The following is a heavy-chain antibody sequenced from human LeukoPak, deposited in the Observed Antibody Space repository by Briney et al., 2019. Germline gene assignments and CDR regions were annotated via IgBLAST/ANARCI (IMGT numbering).Heavy chain of an antibody. V-gene: IGHV3-23*01. J-gene: IGHJ4*02. Sequence: PGGSLRLSCTASGFTFSGYAMSWVRQAPGKGLEWVSAISGSGGSTYYADSVKGRFTISRDNSKNTLYLQMNSLRAEDTAVYYCATSVGGYYYDSSGYHDYWGQGTLVTVSS. D-gene: IGHD3-22*01. CDR3: ATSVGGYYYDSSGYHDY. CDR2: ISGSGGST. CDR1: GFTFSGYA.